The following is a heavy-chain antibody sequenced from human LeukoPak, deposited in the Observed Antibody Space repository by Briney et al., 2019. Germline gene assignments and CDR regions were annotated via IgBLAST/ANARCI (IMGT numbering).Heavy chain of an antibody. V-gene: IGHV3-53*01. CDR2: IYSGGST. CDR1: GFTVSSNY. J-gene: IGHJ4*02. Sequence: GGSLRLSCAASGFTVSSNYMSWVRQAPGKGLEWVSVIYSGGSTYYADSVKGRFTISRDNSKNTLYLQMNSLRAEDTAVYYCARDDSGAYSYGNWGQGTLVTVSS. CDR3: ARDDSGAYSYGN. D-gene: IGHD5-18*01.